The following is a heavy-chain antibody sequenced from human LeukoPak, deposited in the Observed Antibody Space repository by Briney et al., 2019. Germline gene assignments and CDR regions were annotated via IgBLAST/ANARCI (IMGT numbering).Heavy chain of an antibody. Sequence: PGGSLRLSCAASGFTVSNNYMSWVRQAPGKGLEWVSISYSDSNTNYADSVKGRFINSRDTSQNTLSLQMNSLRAEDTAVYYCVRKNRDFNAAFDIWGQGTVVTVSS. V-gene: IGHV3-53*01. D-gene: IGHD1-14*01. CDR1: GFTVSNNY. J-gene: IGHJ3*02. CDR3: VRKNRDFNAAFDI. CDR2: SYSDSNT.